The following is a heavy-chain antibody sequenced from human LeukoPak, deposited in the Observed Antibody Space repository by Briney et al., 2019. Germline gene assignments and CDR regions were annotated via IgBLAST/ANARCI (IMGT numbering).Heavy chain of an antibody. CDR2: TSALNGYT. J-gene: IGHJ4*02. Sequence: ASVKVSCKTSGHTFTNYGFIWVRQAPGQGLEWMGWTSALNGYTNYAQKVQGRVTMTTDTSTSTAHMELRSLRSDDTAMYFCARGTSVAGPFDYWGQGTLVTVSS. CDR3: ARGTSVAGPFDY. V-gene: IGHV1-18*01. D-gene: IGHD6-19*01. CDR1: GHTFTNYG.